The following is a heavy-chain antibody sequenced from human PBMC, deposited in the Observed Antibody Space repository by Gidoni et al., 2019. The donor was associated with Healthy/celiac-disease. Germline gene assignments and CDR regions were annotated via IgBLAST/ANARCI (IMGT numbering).Heavy chain of an antibody. J-gene: IGHJ6*02. V-gene: IGHV3-13*05. CDR1: GFTFSSYD. CDR2: IGTAGDP. D-gene: IGHD1-26*01. Sequence: EVQLVESGGGLVQPGGSLRLSCAASGFTFSSYDMHWVLQATGQGLECVAAIGTAGDPYYTGSVKGRFTISRENAKNSLYLQMNSRRAGDTAVYYCARDLRSGSYYGGMDVWCQGTTVTVSS. CDR3: ARDLRSGSYYGGMDV.